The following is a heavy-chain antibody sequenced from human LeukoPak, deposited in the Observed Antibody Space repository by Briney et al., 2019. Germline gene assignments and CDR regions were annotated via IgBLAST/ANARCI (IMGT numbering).Heavy chain of an antibody. V-gene: IGHV3-21*01. D-gene: IGHD3-22*01. Sequence: PGGSLRLSCAASGFTFSSYWMSWVRQAPGKGLEWVSSISSSSSYIYYADSVKGRFTISRDNAKNSLYLQMNSLRAEDTAVYYCARDEGYYDSSGYYYYFDYWGQGTLVTVSS. CDR2: ISSSSSYI. J-gene: IGHJ4*02. CDR3: ARDEGYYDSSGYYYYFDY. CDR1: GFTFSSYW.